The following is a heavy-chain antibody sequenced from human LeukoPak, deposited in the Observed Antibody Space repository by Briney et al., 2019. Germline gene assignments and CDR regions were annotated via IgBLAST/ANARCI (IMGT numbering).Heavy chain of an antibody. CDR2: IKQDGSEK. J-gene: IGHJ6*03. CDR3: ARGVDYHYYYYMDF. Sequence: GSLRLSCAASGFTFSNYWLTWVRQAPGKGLEWVANIKQDGSEKHYVDSVKGRFTISRDNAKRSLYLQMNSPRAEDTAVFYCARGVDYHYYYYMDFWGKGTTVTVSS. V-gene: IGHV3-7*01. CDR1: GFTFSNYW.